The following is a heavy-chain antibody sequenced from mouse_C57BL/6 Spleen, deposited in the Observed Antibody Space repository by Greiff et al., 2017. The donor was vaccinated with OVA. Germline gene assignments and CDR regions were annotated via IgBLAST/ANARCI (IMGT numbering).Heavy chain of an antibody. CDR2: IYPGNSDT. CDR3: TRRGNYYGSSYGYFDV. Sequence: VQLQQSGTVLARPGASVKMSCKTSGYTFTSYWMHWVKQRPGQGLEWIGAIYPGNSDTSYNQKFKGKAKLTAVTSASTAYMELSSLTNEDSAVYYCTRRGNYYGSSYGYFDVWGTGTTVTVSS. V-gene: IGHV1-5*01. J-gene: IGHJ1*03. D-gene: IGHD1-1*01. CDR1: GYTFTSYW.